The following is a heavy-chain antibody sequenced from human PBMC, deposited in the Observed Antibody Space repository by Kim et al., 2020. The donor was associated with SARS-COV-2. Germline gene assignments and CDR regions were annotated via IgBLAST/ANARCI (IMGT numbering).Heavy chain of an antibody. CDR2: IWYDGSNK. CDR3: VREWVAATLFDY. Sequence: GGSLRLSCAASGFTFSSYGMHWVRQAPGKGLEWVAVIWYDGSNKYYADSVKGRFTISRDNSKNTLYLQMNSLRAEDTAVYYCVREWVAATLFDYWGQGTLVTVSS. D-gene: IGHD2-15*01. J-gene: IGHJ4*02. V-gene: IGHV3-33*01. CDR1: GFTFSSYG.